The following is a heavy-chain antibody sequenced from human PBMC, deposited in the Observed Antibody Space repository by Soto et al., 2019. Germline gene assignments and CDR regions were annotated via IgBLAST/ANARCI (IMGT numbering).Heavy chain of an antibody. CDR2: IRSKTNSYAT. V-gene: IGHV3-73*01. Sequence: GGSLRLSCAASGFTFGGSAMHWVRQASGKGLEWVGHIRSKTNSYATAYAESVKGRFTISRDDSMNTAYMQMNSLRAEDTAVYYCAKDPWGQQLEPPDYWGQGTLVTVSS. CDR1: GFTFGGSA. CDR3: AKDPWGQQLEPPDY. J-gene: IGHJ4*02. D-gene: IGHD6-13*01.